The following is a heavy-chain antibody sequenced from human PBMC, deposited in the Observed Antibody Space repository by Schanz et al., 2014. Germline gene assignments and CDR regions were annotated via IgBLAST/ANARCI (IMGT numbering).Heavy chain of an antibody. CDR1: GFTFSDYA. Sequence: QVQLVESGGGVVQPGRSLRLSCAASGFTFSDYALHWVRQAPGKGLEWVALISYDGGNKYYADSVKGRFTISRDNSKHTLYLQMNSLRAEDTAVYYCAREYKWNYNDYYDMDVWGQGTTVTVSS. D-gene: IGHD1-7*01. CDR3: AREYKWNYNDYYDMDV. J-gene: IGHJ6*02. CDR2: ISYDGGNK. V-gene: IGHV3-30*04.